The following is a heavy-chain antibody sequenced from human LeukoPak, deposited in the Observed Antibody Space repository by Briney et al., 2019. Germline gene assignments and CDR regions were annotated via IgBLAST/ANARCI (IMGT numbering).Heavy chain of an antibody. D-gene: IGHD3-16*02. CDR2: ISGSGGST. Sequence: GGSLRLSCAASGFTFDDYGMSWVRQAPGKGLEWVSAISGSGGSTYYADSVKGRFTISRDNSKNTLYLQMNSLRAEDTAVYYCAKDPMITFGGVIGIFDYWGQGTLVTVSS. CDR1: GFTFDDYG. J-gene: IGHJ4*02. CDR3: AKDPMITFGGVIGIFDY. V-gene: IGHV3-23*01.